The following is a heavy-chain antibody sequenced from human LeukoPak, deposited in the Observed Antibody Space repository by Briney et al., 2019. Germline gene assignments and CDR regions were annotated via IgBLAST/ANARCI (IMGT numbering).Heavy chain of an antibody. Sequence: PGGSLRLSCAASGFTFSSYGMHWVRQTPGKGLEWVAVISYDGSNKYYADSVKGRFTISRDNSKNTLYLQMNSLRAEDTAVYYCAKDMGDVVVPAAIGYWGQGTLVTVSS. V-gene: IGHV3-30*18. CDR2: ISYDGSNK. CDR3: AKDMGDVVVPAAIGY. CDR1: GFTFSSYG. D-gene: IGHD2-2*01. J-gene: IGHJ4*02.